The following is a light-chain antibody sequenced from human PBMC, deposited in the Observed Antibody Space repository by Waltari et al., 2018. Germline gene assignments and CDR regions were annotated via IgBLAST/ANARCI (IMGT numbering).Light chain of an antibody. Sequence: QSALTQPASVSGSPGQSITISCTGTSSDVGGYNVSWYQQHPGKAPPFVIYDVSQRPSGISNRFSGSKSGNTASLTISRLQAEDEAVYYCCSYAGSSTYVFGTGTMVTVL. CDR3: CSYAGSSTYV. V-gene: IGLV2-23*02. CDR2: DVS. J-gene: IGLJ1*01. CDR1: SSDVGGYN.